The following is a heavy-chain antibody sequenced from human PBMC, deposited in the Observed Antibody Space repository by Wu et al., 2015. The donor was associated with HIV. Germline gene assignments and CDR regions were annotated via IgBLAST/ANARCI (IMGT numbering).Heavy chain of an antibody. V-gene: IGHV1-2*02. CDR3: ARIERYFDWSDAFDI. J-gene: IGHJ3*02. CDR1: GYTFTGYY. Sequence: QVQLVQSGAEVKKPGASVKVSCKASGYTFTGYYMHWVRQAPGQGLEWMGWINPNSGGTNYAQKFQGRVTMTRDTSISTAYMELSRLRSDDTAVYYCARIERYFDWSDAFDIWGQGTMVTVSS. CDR2: INPNSGGT. D-gene: IGHD3-9*01.